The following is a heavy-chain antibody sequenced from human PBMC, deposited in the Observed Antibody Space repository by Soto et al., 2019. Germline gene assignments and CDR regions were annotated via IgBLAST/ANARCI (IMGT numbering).Heavy chain of an antibody. V-gene: IGHV3-7*01. D-gene: IGHD3-9*01. CDR1: GLTFTTYW. CDR2: IKQDGRGQ. CDR3: ATSSDTGYIFDG. Sequence: GWSLRLSCSASGLTFTTYWMSWVRQAPGKGLEWVASIKQDGRGQYYLDSVRGRFTISRDSAKNSLYLQMNSLRAEDKAVEYWATSSDTGYIFDGWGQGTLVTLAS. J-gene: IGHJ4*02.